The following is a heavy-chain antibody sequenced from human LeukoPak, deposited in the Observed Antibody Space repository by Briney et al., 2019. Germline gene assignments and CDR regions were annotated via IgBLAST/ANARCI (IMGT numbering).Heavy chain of an antibody. Sequence: PSETLSLTCTVSGGSISNYYWTWIRQPPGKGLEWIGYIYYTGSTNYNPSLKSRVTMFVDMSKNQFSLRLSSVTAADTAVCYCARHRAYSSSSPFDYWGQGTLVTVSS. CDR2: IYYTGST. J-gene: IGHJ4*02. CDR1: GGSISNYY. V-gene: IGHV4-59*08. D-gene: IGHD6-6*01. CDR3: ARHRAYSSSSPFDY.